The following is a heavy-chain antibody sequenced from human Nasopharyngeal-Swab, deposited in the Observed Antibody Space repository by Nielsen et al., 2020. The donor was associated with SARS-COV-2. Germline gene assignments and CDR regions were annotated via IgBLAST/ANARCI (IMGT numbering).Heavy chain of an antibody. CDR1: GSHFRRVY. D-gene: IGHD3-10*01. CDR2: IYSGGST. V-gene: IGHV3-53*05. CDR3: ARDRITMVRGVYLDY. J-gene: IGHJ4*02. Sequence: GSHFRRVYLIWDCQAPWKGLEWVSVIYSGGSTYYADSVKGRFTISRDNSKNTLYLQMNSLRAEDTAVYYCARDRITMVRGVYLDYWGQGTLVTVSS.